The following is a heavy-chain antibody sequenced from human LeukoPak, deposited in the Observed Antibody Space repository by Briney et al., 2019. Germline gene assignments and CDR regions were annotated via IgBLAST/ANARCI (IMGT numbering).Heavy chain of an antibody. D-gene: IGHD3-9*01. V-gene: IGHV1-46*01. CDR2: VNPSGLST. CDR3: ARRYYDILTGYHNLDY. Sequence: ASVKVSCKASGYTFTSYGISWVRQAPGQGLEWMGIVNPSGLSTSYVQKFQGRVTMTSDTSTSTVYMELSSLRSEDTAVYYCARRYYDILTGYHNLDYWGQGTLVTVSS. J-gene: IGHJ4*02. CDR1: GYTFTSYG.